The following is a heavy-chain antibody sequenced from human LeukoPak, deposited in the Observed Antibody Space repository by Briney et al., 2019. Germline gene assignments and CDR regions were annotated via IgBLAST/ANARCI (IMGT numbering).Heavy chain of an antibody. J-gene: IGHJ3*02. CDR3: AKVRGSSSWFDAFDI. CDR2: ISSSGSTI. V-gene: IGHV3-11*01. CDR1: GFTFSDYY. D-gene: IGHD6-13*01. Sequence: GGSLRLSCAASGFTFSDYYMSWIRQAPGKGLEWVSYISSSGSTIYYADSVKGRFTISRDNSKNTLYLQMNSLRAEDTAVYYCAKVRGSSSWFDAFDIWGQGTMVTVSS.